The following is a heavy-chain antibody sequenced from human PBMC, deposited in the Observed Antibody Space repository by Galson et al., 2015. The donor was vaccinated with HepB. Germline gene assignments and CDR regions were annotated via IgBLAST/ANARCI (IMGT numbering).Heavy chain of an antibody. Sequence: SCKASGGTFSSYTISWVRQAPGQGLEWMGRIIPILGIANYAQKFQGRVTITADKSTSTAYMELSSLRSEDTAVYYCAIPDHSSSWYYWGQGTLVTVSS. J-gene: IGHJ4*02. CDR2: IIPILGIA. CDR1: GGTFSSYT. CDR3: AIPDHSSSWYY. V-gene: IGHV1-69*02. D-gene: IGHD6-13*01.